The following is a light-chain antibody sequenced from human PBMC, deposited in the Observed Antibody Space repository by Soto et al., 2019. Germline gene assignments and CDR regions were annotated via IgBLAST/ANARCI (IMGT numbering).Light chain of an antibody. V-gene: IGKV1-39*01. CDR2: AAS. J-gene: IGKJ4*02. CDR3: QQSYSTSDA. Sequence: EIQMTQFPSSLSASVGDRVTITCRASQIISSYFNWYQQKPGKAPKLLIYAASSLESGVPSRFSGSGSGTDFTLTISSLQPEDFATYYCQQSYSTSDAFGGGTKVDIK. CDR1: QIISSY.